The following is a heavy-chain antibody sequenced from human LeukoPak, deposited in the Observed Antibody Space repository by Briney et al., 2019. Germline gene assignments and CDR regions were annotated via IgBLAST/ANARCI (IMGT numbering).Heavy chain of an antibody. V-gene: IGHV1-46*01. CDR3: ARSKHLSGSYDY. Sequence: EASVKVSCKASGYTFTSYYLHWVRQAPGQGLEWVGIISPGGGNTNYAQKFQGRLTMTRGTSTSTVYMELSSLRSEDTAVYYCARSKHLSGSYDYWGQGALVTVSS. CDR1: GYTFTSYY. D-gene: IGHD3-10*01. CDR2: ISPGGGNT. J-gene: IGHJ4*02.